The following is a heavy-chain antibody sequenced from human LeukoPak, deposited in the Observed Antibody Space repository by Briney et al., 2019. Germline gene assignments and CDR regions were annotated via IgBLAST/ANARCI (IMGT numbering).Heavy chain of an antibody. CDR2: IYYSGST. D-gene: IGHD3-10*01. Sequence: PSETLSLTCTVSGGSISSYCWSWIRQPPGKGLEWIGYIYYSGSTNYNPSLKSRVTISVDTSKNQFSLKLSSVSAADTAVYYCARQTFGDLYFDSWGLGTLVIVSS. CDR1: GGSISSYC. V-gene: IGHV4-59*08. CDR3: ARQTFGDLYFDS. J-gene: IGHJ4*02.